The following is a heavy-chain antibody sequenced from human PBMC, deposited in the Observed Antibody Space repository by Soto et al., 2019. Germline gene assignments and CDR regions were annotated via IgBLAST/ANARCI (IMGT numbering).Heavy chain of an antibody. D-gene: IGHD6-19*01. CDR1: GFTFSSYW. CDR3: AGSGWAVNFDY. CDR2: ITQDGSEQ. Sequence: EVQLVESGGGLVQPGGSLRLSCAAYGFTFSSYWMSWFRQAPGKGLEWVAKITQDGSEQYYVDSVKGRFTISRDNAMKSVYLQMTSLRVEETAVYYCAGSGWAVNFDYWGQGTRVTVSS. V-gene: IGHV3-7*01. J-gene: IGHJ4*02.